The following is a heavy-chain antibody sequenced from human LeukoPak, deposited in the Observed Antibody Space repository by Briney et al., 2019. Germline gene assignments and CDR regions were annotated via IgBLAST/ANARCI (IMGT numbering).Heavy chain of an antibody. D-gene: IGHD6-6*01. J-gene: IGHJ6*02. CDR2: ISAYNGNT. V-gene: IGHV1-18*01. CDR1: GYTFTSYG. CDR3: ARDAPLEYSSAYYYYGMDV. Sequence: ASVTVSCKASGYTFTSYGISWVRQAPGQGLEWMGWISAYNGNTNYAQKLQGRVTMTTDTSTSTAYMELRSLRSDDTAVYYCARDAPLEYSSAYYYYGMDVWGQGTTVTVSS.